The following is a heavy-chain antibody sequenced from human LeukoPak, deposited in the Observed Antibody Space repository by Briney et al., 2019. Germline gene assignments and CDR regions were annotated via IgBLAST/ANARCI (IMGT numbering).Heavy chain of an antibody. D-gene: IGHD6-13*01. CDR3: ASVTPAAAGRRDAFDI. CDR2: FDPEDGET. Sequence: ASVKVSCKVSGYTLTELSMHWVRQAPGKGLEWMGGFDPEDGETIYAQKFQGRVTMTEDTSTDIAYMELSSLRSEDTAVYYCASVTPAAAGRRDAFDIWGQGTMVTVSS. CDR1: GYTLTELS. V-gene: IGHV1-24*01. J-gene: IGHJ3*02.